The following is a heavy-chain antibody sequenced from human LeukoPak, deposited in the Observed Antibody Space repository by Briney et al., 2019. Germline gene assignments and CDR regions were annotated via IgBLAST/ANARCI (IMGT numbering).Heavy chain of an antibody. CDR3: ARDESRDYGDYNYFQH. J-gene: IGHJ1*01. V-gene: IGHV4-30-2*01. CDR2: IYHSGST. Sequence: SETLSLTCAVYGGSFSGYYWSWIRQPPGKGLEWIGYIYHSGSTYYNPSLKSRVTISVDRSKNQFSLKLSSVTAADTAVYYCARDESRDYGDYNYFQHWGQGTLVTVSS. D-gene: IGHD4-17*01. CDR1: GGSFSGYY.